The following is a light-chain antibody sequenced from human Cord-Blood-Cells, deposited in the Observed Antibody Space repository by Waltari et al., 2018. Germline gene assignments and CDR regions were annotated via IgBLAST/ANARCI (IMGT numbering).Light chain of an antibody. J-gene: IGLJ2*01. CDR2: DVS. V-gene: IGLV2-14*03. CDR3: SSYTSSSLV. Sequence: QSALTQPASVSGSPGQSIPISCTGTSSDVGGYNYVSWYQHHPGKAPKLRIYDVSKRPSGVSNRFSGSKSGNTASLTISGLQAEDEADYYCSSYTSSSLVFGGGTKLTVL. CDR1: SSDVGGYNY.